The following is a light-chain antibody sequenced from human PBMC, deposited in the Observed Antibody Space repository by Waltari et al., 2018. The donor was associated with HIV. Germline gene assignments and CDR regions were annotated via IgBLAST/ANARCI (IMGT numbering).Light chain of an antibody. V-gene: IGLV2-8*01. CDR3: SSYAGSNTPYV. CDR2: EVN. J-gene: IGLJ1*01. CDR1: SSDVGGYDY. Sequence: QSALTQPPSASGSPGQSVTISCTGTSSDVGGYDYVSWYQQYPGKAPKLMIYEVNKRPSGVPGRFSGSKSGNTASLTVSGLQAEDEADYYCSSYAGSNTPYVFGTGTKVTVL.